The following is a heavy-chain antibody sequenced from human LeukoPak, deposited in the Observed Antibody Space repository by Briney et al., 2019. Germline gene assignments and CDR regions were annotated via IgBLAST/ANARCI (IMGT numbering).Heavy chain of an antibody. V-gene: IGHV1-46*01. Sequence: ASVKVSCKASGYTFTSYYMHWVRQAPGQGLEWMGIINPSGGNTNYAQKFQGRVTMTRDTSTSTVYMELSSLRSEDTAVYYCARGDHVRIYAESAFDIWGQGAMVTVSS. D-gene: IGHD5/OR15-5a*01. J-gene: IGHJ3*02. CDR2: INPSGGNT. CDR1: GYTFTSYY. CDR3: ARGDHVRIYAESAFDI.